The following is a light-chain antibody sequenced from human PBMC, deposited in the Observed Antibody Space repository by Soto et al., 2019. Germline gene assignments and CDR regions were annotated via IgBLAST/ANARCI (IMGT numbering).Light chain of an antibody. CDR1: QSLLHSNGYNY. CDR3: MQSYKTNT. V-gene: IGKV2-28*01. J-gene: IGKJ2*01. Sequence: DIVMTQSPLSLPVTPGEPASISCRSSQSLLHSNGYNYLDWYLQKPGQSPQLLIYLGSNRASGVPDRFSGSGSGTDFTLKISRVEAEDVGVYYCMQSYKTNTFGQGTKVDIK. CDR2: LGS.